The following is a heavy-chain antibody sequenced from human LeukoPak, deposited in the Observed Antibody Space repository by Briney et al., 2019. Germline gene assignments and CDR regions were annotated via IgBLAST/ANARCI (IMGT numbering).Heavy chain of an antibody. CDR2: IWYDGSNK. Sequence: PGGSLRLSCAASGFTFSSYGMHWVRQAPGKGLEWVAVIWYDGSNKYYADSVKGRFTISRDNAKNSLYLQMNSLRAEDTAVYYCARDQTPFYYDSSGFAYWGQGTLVTVSS. CDR1: GFTFSSYG. J-gene: IGHJ4*02. V-gene: IGHV3-33*01. D-gene: IGHD3-22*01. CDR3: ARDQTPFYYDSSGFAY.